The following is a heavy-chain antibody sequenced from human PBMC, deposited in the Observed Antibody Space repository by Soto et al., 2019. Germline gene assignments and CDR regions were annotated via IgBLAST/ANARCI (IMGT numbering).Heavy chain of an antibody. CDR1: GFTFSNYG. CDR3: LRIAFSAASKWDAFDI. CDR2: ISNNGDKT. Sequence: GGSLRLSCAASGFTFSNYGMNWVRRAPGKGLEWVATISNNGDKTHYADSVKGRFTISRDNSKNTLSLQMNSLRAEDTAVYYCLRIAFSAASKWDAFDIWGQGTMVTVSS. V-gene: IGHV3-23*01. D-gene: IGHD6-6*01. J-gene: IGHJ3*02.